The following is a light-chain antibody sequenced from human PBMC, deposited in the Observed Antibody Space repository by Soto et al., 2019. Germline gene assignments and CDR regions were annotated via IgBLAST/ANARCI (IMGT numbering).Light chain of an antibody. CDR2: GAS. V-gene: IGKV3-15*01. J-gene: IGKJ5*01. CDR3: QQYDNWPIS. Sequence: EIVMTQSPATLSVSPGERATLSCRASQRVSSNLAWYQQKPGQAPRLLIYGASTRATGIPARFSGSGSGTEFTLTISSLQSEDFAVFCCQQYDNWPISFGQGTRREIK. CDR1: QRVSSN.